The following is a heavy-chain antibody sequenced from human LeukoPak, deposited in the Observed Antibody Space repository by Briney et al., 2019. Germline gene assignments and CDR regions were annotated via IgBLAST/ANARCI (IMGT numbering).Heavy chain of an antibody. CDR3: VRFGVNYDMDV. CDR1: GGSISSGDYY. Sequence: SETLSLTCTVSGGSISSGDYYWSWIRQPPGKGLEWIGYIYYSGSTYYNPSLKSRVTVSVDTSKNQISLKLSSVTAADTAIYYCVRFGVNYDMDVWGQGTTVTVFS. D-gene: IGHD3-16*01. CDR2: IYYSGST. V-gene: IGHV4-30-4*02. J-gene: IGHJ6*02.